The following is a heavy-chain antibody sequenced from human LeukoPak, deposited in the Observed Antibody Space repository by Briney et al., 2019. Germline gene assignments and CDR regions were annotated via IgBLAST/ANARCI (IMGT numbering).Heavy chain of an antibody. J-gene: IGHJ5*02. CDR3: ARVMAAAGT. CDR1: GFIFSEYA. V-gene: IGHV3-21*01. D-gene: IGHD6-13*01. CDR2: ISGGGGTT. Sequence: GGSLRLSCAASGFIFSEYAMNWVRQAPGKGLEWVSAISGGGGTTHYADSVKGRFTISRDNAKNSLYLQMNSLRAEDTAVYYCARVMAAAGTWGQGTLVTVSS.